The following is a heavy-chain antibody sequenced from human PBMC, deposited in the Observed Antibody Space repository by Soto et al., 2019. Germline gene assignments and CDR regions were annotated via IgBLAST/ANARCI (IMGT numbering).Heavy chain of an antibody. CDR3: ARGPHIAEPPPT. CDR1: GGSVTSYA. Sequence: QVQLVQSGAEVKKPGSLVKLSCKASGGSVTSYAVSWVRQAPGQGLEWMGGIIPISGTTNYGQKFQDRVTITADKSSRTAYMELSSLRSEDTAVYYCARGPHIAEPPPTWGQGTMVTVSS. CDR2: IIPISGTT. J-gene: IGHJ3*01. V-gene: IGHV1-69*06. D-gene: IGHD5-12*01.